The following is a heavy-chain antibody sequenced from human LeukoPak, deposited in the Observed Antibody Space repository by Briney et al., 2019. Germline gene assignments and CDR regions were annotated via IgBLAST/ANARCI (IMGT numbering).Heavy chain of an antibody. D-gene: IGHD3-3*01. V-gene: IGHV4-38-2*02. CDR2: IYYSGST. CDR3: ARESGVSDYDFWSGYYPNNWFDP. Sequence: SETLSLTCTVSGYSISSGYYWGWIRQPPGKGLEWIGSIYYSGSTYYNPSLKSRVTISVDTSKNQFSLKLSSVTAADTAVYYCARESGVSDYDFWSGYYPNNWFDPWGQGTLVTVSS. CDR1: GYSISSGYY. J-gene: IGHJ5*02.